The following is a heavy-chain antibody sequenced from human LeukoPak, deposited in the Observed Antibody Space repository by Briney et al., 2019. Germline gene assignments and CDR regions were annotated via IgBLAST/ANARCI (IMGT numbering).Heavy chain of an antibody. V-gene: IGHV1-69*05. CDR3: ARGQEGIMWFFDN. J-gene: IGHJ4*02. CDR2: IVPIFGKT. Sequence: SVKVSCKASGDPLGSYALSWVRQAPGQGLEWVGGIVPIFGKTTYAQKFQGRLAITTDESTSTTYMELSSLTSADTAVYYCARGQEGIMWFFDNWGQGTLVTVSS. CDR1: GDPLGSYA. D-gene: IGHD2-21*01.